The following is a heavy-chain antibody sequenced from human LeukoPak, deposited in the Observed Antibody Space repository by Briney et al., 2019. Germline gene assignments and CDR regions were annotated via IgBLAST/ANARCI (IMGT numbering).Heavy chain of an antibody. J-gene: IGHJ6*03. CDR1: GGTLSSYA. Sequence: SVKVSCKASGGTLSSYAISWVRQAPGQGLEWMGGIIPIFCTANYAQKFQGRATITTDEATSTAYMELSSLRSEDTAVYYCARGRDYYYYMDVWGKGTTVTVSS. CDR3: ARGRDYYYYMDV. CDR2: IIPIFCTA. V-gene: IGHV1-69*05.